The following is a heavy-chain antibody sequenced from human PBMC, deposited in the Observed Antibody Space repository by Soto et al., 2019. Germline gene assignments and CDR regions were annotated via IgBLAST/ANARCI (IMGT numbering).Heavy chain of an antibody. CDR2: ISSGSAFI. CDR3: TRDQGGSYDSWFDP. D-gene: IGHD1-26*01. CDR1: FRIYS. J-gene: IGHJ5*02. V-gene: IGHV3-21*01. Sequence: FRIYSIKRVPPAPGKGLEWVASISSGSAFIKYADSVKGRFSISRDNAKNSVSLQMNSLRAEDTAMYYCTRDQGGSYDSWFDPWGRGTLVTVSS.